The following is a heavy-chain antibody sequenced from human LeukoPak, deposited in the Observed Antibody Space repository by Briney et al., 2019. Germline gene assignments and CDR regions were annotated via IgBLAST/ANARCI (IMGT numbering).Heavy chain of an antibody. CDR2: ISNSGST. CDR1: GGSISSSSHY. CDR3: ARLRRHFDWLGLNWFDP. D-gene: IGHD3-9*01. V-gene: IGHV4-39*07. J-gene: IGHJ5*02. Sequence: PSETLSLTCTVSGGSISSSSHYWGWIRQPPGKGLEWIGSISNSGSTYYNPSLKSRVTISVDTSKNQFSLKLSSVTAADTAVYYCARLRRHFDWLGLNWFDPWGQGTLVTVSS.